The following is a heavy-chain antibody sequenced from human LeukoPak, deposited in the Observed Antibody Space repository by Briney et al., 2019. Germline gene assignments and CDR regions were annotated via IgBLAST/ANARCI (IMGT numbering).Heavy chain of an antibody. D-gene: IGHD3-16*01. CDR1: GFTFSSYG. CDR2: IWYDGSSE. CDR3: AKGPGDPLGEFDY. Sequence: GGSLRLSCAASGFTFSSYGMHWVRQAPGKGLEWVSVIWYDGSSEYYADSVKGRFTISRDNSKNTLYLQMNSLRAEDTAMYYCAKGPGDPLGEFDYWGQGTLVTVSP. J-gene: IGHJ4*02. V-gene: IGHV3-30*02.